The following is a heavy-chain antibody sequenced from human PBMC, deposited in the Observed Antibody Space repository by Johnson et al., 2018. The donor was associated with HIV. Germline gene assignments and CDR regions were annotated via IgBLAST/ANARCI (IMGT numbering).Heavy chain of an antibody. CDR1: GFTFSSYG. J-gene: IGHJ3*02. Sequence: QVQLVESGGGVVQPGGSLTLSCAASGFTFSSYGMHWVRQAPGKGLEWVAFIRYDGSNKYYADSVKGRFTISRDNSKNTLYLQMNSLRAEDTAVYYCAGGYGSGSGDAFDIWGQGTMVTVSS. CDR2: IRYDGSNK. D-gene: IGHD3-10*01. CDR3: AGGYGSGSGDAFDI. V-gene: IGHV3-30*02.